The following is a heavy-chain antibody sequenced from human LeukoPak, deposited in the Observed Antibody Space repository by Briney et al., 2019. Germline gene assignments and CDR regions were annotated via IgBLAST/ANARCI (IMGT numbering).Heavy chain of an antibody. Sequence: GASVKVSCKASGYTFTSYDINWVRQATGQGLEWMGWMNPNSGNTGYAQKFQGRVTMTRNTSISTAYMELSSLRSEDTAVYYCARVGMVRGEGGLGYWGQGTLVTVSS. CDR2: MNPNSGNT. CDR1: GYTFTSYD. J-gene: IGHJ4*02. CDR3: ARVGMVRGEGGLGY. V-gene: IGHV1-8*01. D-gene: IGHD3-10*01.